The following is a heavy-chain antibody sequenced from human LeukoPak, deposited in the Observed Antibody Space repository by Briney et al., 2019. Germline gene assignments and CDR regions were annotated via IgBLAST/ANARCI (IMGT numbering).Heavy chain of an antibody. CDR1: GGSISSGGYY. D-gene: IGHD3-10*01. CDR2: IYSSGST. Sequence: PSQTLSLTCTVSGGSISSGGYYWSWIRQPAGKGLEWIGRIYSSGSTNYNPSLKSRATMSVDASKNQFSLKLTSVTAADTAVYYCARERFGEPNNWFDPWGQGTLVTVSS. CDR3: ARERFGEPNNWFDP. V-gene: IGHV4-61*02. J-gene: IGHJ5*02.